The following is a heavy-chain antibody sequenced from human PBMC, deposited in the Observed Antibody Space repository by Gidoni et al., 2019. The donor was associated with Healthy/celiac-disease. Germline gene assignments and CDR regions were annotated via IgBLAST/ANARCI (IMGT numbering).Heavy chain of an antibody. CDR1: GFTFDDYA. CDR2: ISWNSGSI. V-gene: IGHV3-9*01. Sequence: EVQLVESGGGLVQPGRSLRLSCAASGFTFDDYAMHWVRQAPGKGLEWVSGISWNSGSIGYADSVKGRFTISRDNAKNSLYLQMNSLRAEDTALYYCAKDNGPNSSGYFWGQGTMVTVSS. CDR3: AKDNGPNSSGYF. J-gene: IGHJ3*01. D-gene: IGHD3-22*01.